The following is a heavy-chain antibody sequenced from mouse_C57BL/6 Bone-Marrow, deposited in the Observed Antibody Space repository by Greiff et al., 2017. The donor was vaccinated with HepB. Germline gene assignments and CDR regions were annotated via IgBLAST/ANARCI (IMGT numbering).Heavy chain of an antibody. V-gene: IGHV1-59*01. J-gene: IGHJ2*01. D-gene: IGHD1-1*01. CDR3: ARWGYGSSYHY. CDR1: GYTFTSYW. CDR2: IDPSDSYT. Sequence: VQLQQPGAELVRPGTSVKLSCKASGYTFTSYWMHWVKQRPGQGLEWIGVIDPSDSYTNYNQKFKGKATLTVDTSSSTAYMQLSSLTSEDSAVYYCARWGYGSSYHYWGQGTTLTVSA.